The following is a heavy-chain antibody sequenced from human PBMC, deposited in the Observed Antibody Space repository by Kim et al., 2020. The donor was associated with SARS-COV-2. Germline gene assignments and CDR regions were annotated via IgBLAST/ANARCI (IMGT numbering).Heavy chain of an antibody. D-gene: IGHD1-1*01. CDR3: ARGGNWNDAFDY. CDR1: GYTFISYA. V-gene: IGHV1-3*01. Sequence: ASVKVSCKASGYTFISYALHWVRQAPGQRLEWMGWISAGNDNTKFSQKFQGRVTISRDTSASTVYMEVSSLRSEDTAVYYCARGGNWNDAFDYWCQGTLV. J-gene: IGHJ4*02. CDR2: ISAGNDNT.